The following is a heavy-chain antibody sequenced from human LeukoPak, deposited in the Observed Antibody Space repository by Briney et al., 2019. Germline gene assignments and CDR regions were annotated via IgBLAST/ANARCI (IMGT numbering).Heavy chain of an antibody. J-gene: IGHJ4*02. Sequence: KLQGRVTITRDTSASTAYMELSSLRSEDTAVYYCARVLGIYSSSFNYWGQGTLVTVSS. V-gene: IGHV1-3*01. D-gene: IGHD6-6*01. CDR3: ARVLGIYSSSFNY.